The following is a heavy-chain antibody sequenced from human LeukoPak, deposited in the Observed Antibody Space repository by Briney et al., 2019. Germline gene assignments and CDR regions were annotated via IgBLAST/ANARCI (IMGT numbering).Heavy chain of an antibody. CDR3: ARGTYYYDSSGYSFDY. CDR1: GGSFSGYY. V-gene: IGHV4-34*01. Sequence: PSETLSLTCAVYGGSFSGYYWSWIRQPPGKGLEWIGEINHSGSTNYNPSLKSRVTISVDTSKNQFSLKLSSVTAADTAVYSCARGTYYYDSSGYSFDYWGQGTLVTVSS. D-gene: IGHD3-22*01. CDR2: INHSGST. J-gene: IGHJ4*02.